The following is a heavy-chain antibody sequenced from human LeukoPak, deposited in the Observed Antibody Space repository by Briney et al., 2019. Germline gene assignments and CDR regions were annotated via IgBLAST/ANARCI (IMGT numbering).Heavy chain of an antibody. J-gene: IGHJ4*02. V-gene: IGHV3-7*01. CDR3: TRDRSRAEDD. Sequence: GGSLRLSCAVPGFTFDDYGLSWVRQAPGKGLEWVANINQGGSDKYYVDSVKGRFTISRDNANNLLYLQMNSLRGEDTAVYYCTRDRSRAEDDWGQGTLVTVSS. CDR2: INQGGSDK. D-gene: IGHD1-14*01. CDR1: GFTFDDYG.